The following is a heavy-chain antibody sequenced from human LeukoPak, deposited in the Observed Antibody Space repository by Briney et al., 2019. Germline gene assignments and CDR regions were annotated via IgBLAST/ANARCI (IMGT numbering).Heavy chain of an antibody. CDR2: INSDGSEG. J-gene: IGHJ4*02. V-gene: IGHV3-7*01. CDR3: ARFHYGDSRGLFRAFDY. D-gene: IGHD4-17*01. CDR1: GFTFSGFW. Sequence: GGSLRLSCAVSGFTFSGFWMSWSRQAPGKGLEWVASINSDGSEGYYADVVKGRFTISRDNAKNSLYLQINSLRAEDTAVYYCARFHYGDSRGLFRAFDYWGQGTLVTVSS.